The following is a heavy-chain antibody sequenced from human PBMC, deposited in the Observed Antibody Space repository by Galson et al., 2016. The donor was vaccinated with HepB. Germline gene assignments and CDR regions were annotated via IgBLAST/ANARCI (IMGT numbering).Heavy chain of an antibody. Sequence: TLSLTCSVSGDSISGGYSWSWIRQHPGKGLEWIGYIYNSGSAYYNPSLKSRLIISVDTSKNQLSLKLSSVTAADTAVYYCARFYGVLGYFDYWGQGTLVTVSA. CDR2: IYNSGSA. V-gene: IGHV4-31*03. CDR1: GDSISGGYS. J-gene: IGHJ4*02. CDR3: ARFYGVLGYFDY. D-gene: IGHD4-17*01.